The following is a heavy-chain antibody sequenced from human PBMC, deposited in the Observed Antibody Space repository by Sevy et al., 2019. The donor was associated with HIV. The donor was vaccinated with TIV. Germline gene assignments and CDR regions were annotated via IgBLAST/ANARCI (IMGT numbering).Heavy chain of an antibody. CDR3: AREKRVLMHGNFGVVIEPFDY. Sequence: GGSLRLSCAASGFTFSSYAMHWVRQAPGKGLEWVAVISYDGSNKYYADSVKGRFTISRDNSKNTLYLQMNSLRAEDTAVHYCAREKRVLMHGNFGVVIEPFDYWGQGTLVTVSS. V-gene: IGHV3-30-3*01. J-gene: IGHJ4*02. CDR1: GFTFSSYA. CDR2: ISYDGSNK. D-gene: IGHD3-3*02.